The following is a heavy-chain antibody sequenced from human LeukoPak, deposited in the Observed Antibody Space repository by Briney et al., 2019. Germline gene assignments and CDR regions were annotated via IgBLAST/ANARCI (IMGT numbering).Heavy chain of an antibody. D-gene: IGHD1-1*01. CDR1: GGTVSSYA. V-gene: IGHV1-69*05. J-gene: IGHJ5*02. CDR3: ARAATGTPPRVWFDP. Sequence: SVKVSCKASGGTVSSYAISWVRQAPGQGLEWMGGIIPIFGTANYAQKFQGRVTITTDESTSTAYMELSSRRSEDTAVYYCARAATGTPPRVWFDPWGQGTLVTVSS. CDR2: IIPIFGTA.